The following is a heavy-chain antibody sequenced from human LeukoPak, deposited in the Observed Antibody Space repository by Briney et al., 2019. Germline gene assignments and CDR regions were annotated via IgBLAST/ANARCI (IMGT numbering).Heavy chain of an antibody. CDR2: INPNSGGT. CDR3: AKIVVVTATPPYFDY. D-gene: IGHD2-21*02. Sequence: ASVKVSCKASGYTFTGYYMHWVRQAPGQGLEWMGWINPNSGGTNYAQKFQGRVTMTRDTSISTAYMELSRLRAEDTAVYYCAKIVVVTATPPYFDYWGQGTLVTVSS. CDR1: GYTFTGYY. V-gene: IGHV1-2*02. J-gene: IGHJ4*02.